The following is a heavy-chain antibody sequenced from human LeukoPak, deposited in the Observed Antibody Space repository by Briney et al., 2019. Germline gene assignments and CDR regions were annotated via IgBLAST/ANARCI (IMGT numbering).Heavy chain of an antibody. J-gene: IGHJ4*02. CDR1: GFTFSSYG. CDR3: AKDLRVAPLSSSWYF. Sequence: GGSLRLSCAASGFTFSSYGMHWVRQAPGKGLEWVAVISYDGSNKYYADSVKDRSTISRDNSKNTLYLQMNSLRAEDTAVYYCAKDLRVAPLSSSWYFWGQGTLVTASS. CDR2: ISYDGSNK. V-gene: IGHV3-30*18. D-gene: IGHD6-13*01.